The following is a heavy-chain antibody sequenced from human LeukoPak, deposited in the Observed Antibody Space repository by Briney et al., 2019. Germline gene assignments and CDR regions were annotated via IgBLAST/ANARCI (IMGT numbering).Heavy chain of an antibody. J-gene: IGHJ1*01. CDR3: GRAFPPLRTSSAGDL. CDR1: GFSFSDYG. CDR2: ISGRSSHV. D-gene: IGHD3-16*01. V-gene: IGHV3-21*01. Sequence: GGSLRLSCSASGFSFSDYGMNWVRQAPGKGLEWVSAISGRSSHVYYGESVKGRFTISRDNAKNSLYLQMDSLGVEDTAVYYCGRAFPPLRTSSAGDLWGQGTLVTVSS.